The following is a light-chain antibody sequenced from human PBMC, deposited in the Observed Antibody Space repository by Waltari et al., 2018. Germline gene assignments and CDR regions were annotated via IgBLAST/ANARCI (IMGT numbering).Light chain of an antibody. Sequence: QSALTQPPSASGSPGQSVPLSCTGTSSDVGGYNYVSWYQQHPGKAPKLMIYEVSKRPSGVPDRFSGSKSGNTASLTVSGLQAEDEADYYCSSYAGSNNIVVFGGGTKLTVL. V-gene: IGLV2-8*01. CDR1: SSDVGGYNY. J-gene: IGLJ2*01. CDR3: SSYAGSNNIVV. CDR2: EVS.